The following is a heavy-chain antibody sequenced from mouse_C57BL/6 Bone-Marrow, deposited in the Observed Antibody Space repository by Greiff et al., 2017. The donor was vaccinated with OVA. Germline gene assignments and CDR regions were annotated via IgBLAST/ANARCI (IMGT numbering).Heavy chain of an antibody. CDR1: GYTFSYW. D-gene: IGHD2-3*01. CDR3: ARGGYYDY. Sequence: VKLQQPGTELVKPGASVKLSCKASGYTFSYWMHWVKQRPGQGLEWIGNINPSNGGTNYNEKFKSKATLTVDKSSSTAYMQLSSLTSEDSAVYYCARGGYYDYWGQGTTLTVSS. V-gene: IGHV1-53*01. J-gene: IGHJ2*01. CDR2: INPSNGGT.